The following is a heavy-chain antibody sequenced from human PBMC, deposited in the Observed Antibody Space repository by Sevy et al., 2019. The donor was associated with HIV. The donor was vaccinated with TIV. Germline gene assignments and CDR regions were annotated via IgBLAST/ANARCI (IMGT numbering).Heavy chain of an antibody. D-gene: IGHD3-10*01. CDR1: GFTFSSYS. CDR3: ARGVGVVGGVIDS. J-gene: IGHJ4*02. Sequence: GGSLRLSCAASGFTFSSYSMNWARQAPGKGLEWVSSISSRNIYIYYVDSVKGRFTISRDNAKNSLDLQMNSLRAEDTAVYYCARGVGVVGGVIDSWGQGTLVTVSS. V-gene: IGHV3-21*01. CDR2: ISSRNIYI.